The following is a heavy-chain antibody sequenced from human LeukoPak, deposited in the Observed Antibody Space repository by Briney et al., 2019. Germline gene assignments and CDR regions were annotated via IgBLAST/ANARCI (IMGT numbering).Heavy chain of an antibody. D-gene: IGHD2-15*01. Sequence: GGSLRLSCAASGFTFSDYYMSWIRQAPGKGLEWVSYISSSSSYTNYADSVKGRFTISRDNAKNSLYLQMNSLRAEDTAVYYCAREKSSYCSGGSCYLSRFDPWGQGTLVTVPS. V-gene: IGHV3-11*06. CDR1: GFTFSDYY. J-gene: IGHJ5*02. CDR2: ISSSSSYT. CDR3: AREKSSYCSGGSCYLSRFDP.